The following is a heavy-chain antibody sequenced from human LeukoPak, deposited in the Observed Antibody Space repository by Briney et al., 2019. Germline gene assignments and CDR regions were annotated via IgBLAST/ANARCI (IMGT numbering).Heavy chain of an antibody. CDR1: GFTVINNY. Sequence: GGSLRLSCAASGFTVINNYLSWVRQAPGKGLEWISVIYSDGRTFYADSVQGRFTISRDNAKNTLYLQMNSLRAEDTAVYYCAKLSDRGSWYDYWGQGTLVIVSS. V-gene: IGHV3-66*01. D-gene: IGHD6-13*01. CDR2: IYSDGRT. CDR3: AKLSDRGSWYDY. J-gene: IGHJ4*02.